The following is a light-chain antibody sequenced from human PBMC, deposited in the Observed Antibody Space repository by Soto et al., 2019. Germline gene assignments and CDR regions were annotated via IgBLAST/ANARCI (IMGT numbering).Light chain of an antibody. CDR2: GNT. CDR1: SSNIGAGYD. Sequence: QSVLTQPPSVSGAPGQRVTISCTGSSSNIGAGYDVHWYQQLPGRAPKLLIYGNTNRPSGVPDRFSCSNCGTSASLAITGLHAEDEADYYCLSFDSSLSVVFGGGTKLTVL. J-gene: IGLJ2*01. V-gene: IGLV1-40*01. CDR3: LSFDSSLSVV.